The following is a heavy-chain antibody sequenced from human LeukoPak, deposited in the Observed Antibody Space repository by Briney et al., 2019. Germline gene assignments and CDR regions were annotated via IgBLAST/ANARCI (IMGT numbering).Heavy chain of an antibody. Sequence: SETLSLTCTVSGYSISSGYYWGWIRQPPGKGLEWIGSIYHSGSTYYNPSLKSRVTISVDTFKNQFSLKLSSVTAADTAVYYCARESGEYYDFWSGYWYYFDYWGQGTLVTVSS. CDR2: IYHSGST. CDR3: ARESGEYYDFWSGYWYYFDY. CDR1: GYSISSGYY. V-gene: IGHV4-38-2*02. D-gene: IGHD3-3*01. J-gene: IGHJ4*02.